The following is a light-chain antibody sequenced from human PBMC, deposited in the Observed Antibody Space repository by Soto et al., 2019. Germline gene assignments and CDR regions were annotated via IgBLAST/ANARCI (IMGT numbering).Light chain of an antibody. CDR2: DVS. CDR1: SGDVGGYTY. J-gene: IGLJ2*01. V-gene: IGLV2-14*03. Sequence: QSALTQPASVSGSPGQSITISCTGTSGDVGGYTYVSWYQQHPGKAPKLIIYDVSNRPSGVSNRFSGSKSGNTASLTISGLQAEDEADYYCSSYTSSGTLVFGGGTKLTVL. CDR3: SSYTSSGTLV.